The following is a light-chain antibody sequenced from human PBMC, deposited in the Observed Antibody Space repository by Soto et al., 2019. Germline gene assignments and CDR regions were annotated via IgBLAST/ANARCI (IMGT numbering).Light chain of an antibody. Sequence: QSVLTQPASVSGSPGQSITISCTGTSSDVGGYNYVSWYQQHPGKAPKLVIYGVSYRPSGVSARFSGSKFQNTASLTISGLQAEDEADYYCSSYRSGSVVLFGGGTSSPS. CDR1: SSDVGGYNY. J-gene: IGLJ3*02. V-gene: IGLV2-14*01. CDR3: SSYRSGSVVL. CDR2: GVS.